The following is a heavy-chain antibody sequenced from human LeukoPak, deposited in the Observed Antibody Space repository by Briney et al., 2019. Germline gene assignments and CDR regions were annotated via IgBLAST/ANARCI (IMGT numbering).Heavy chain of an antibody. CDR1: GGSISSSSYY. Sequence: SETLSLTCTVSGGSISSSSYYWGWIRQPPGKGLEWIGSIYYRGSTYYNPSLKSRVTISVDTSKNQFSLKLSSVTAADTAVYYCAIHVGGYSYGRPDYWGQGTLVTVSS. J-gene: IGHJ4*02. CDR3: AIHVGGYSYGRPDY. CDR2: IYYRGST. V-gene: IGHV4-39*01. D-gene: IGHD5-18*01.